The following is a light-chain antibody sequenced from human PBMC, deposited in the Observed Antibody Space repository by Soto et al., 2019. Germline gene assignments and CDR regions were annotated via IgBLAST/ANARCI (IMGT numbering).Light chain of an antibody. CDR3: QQYNSYPYT. CDR2: KAS. J-gene: IGKJ2*01. CDR1: QSISSW. V-gene: IGKV1-5*03. Sequence: DIQMTQSPSTLSASVGDRVTITCRASQSISSWLAWYQQKPGKAPKLLISKASSLESGVPSRFSGSGSGTEFTLTISSLQPDDVSTYYCQQYNSYPYTFGQGTKLEIK.